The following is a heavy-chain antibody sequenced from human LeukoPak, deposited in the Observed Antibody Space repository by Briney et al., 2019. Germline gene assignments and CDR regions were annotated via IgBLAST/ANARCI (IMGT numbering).Heavy chain of an antibody. D-gene: IGHD4-23*01. J-gene: IGHJ4*02. Sequence: SETLSLTCSVSGGSIIGHWWSWIRQPPGKGLEWIGDVFYSGSNNYNPSLKSRLTISLDTSKNQFSLNLRSVTATDTAMYYCARPTPADASIDFCGQGTLVTASS. V-gene: IGHV4-59*08. CDR3: ARPTPADASIDF. CDR1: GGSIIGHW. CDR2: VFYSGSN.